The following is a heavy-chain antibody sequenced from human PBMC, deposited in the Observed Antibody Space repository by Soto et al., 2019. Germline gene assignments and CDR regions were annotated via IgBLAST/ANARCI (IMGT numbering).Heavy chain of an antibody. V-gene: IGHV4-34*01. Sequence: PSETLSLTCAVYGGSFSGYYWSWIRQPPGKGLEWIGEINHSGSTNYDPSLKSRVTISVDTSKNQFSLKLSSVTAADTAVYYCAAYSTLSPSREYFQHWGQGILGT. J-gene: IGHJ1*01. CDR1: GGSFSGYY. CDR2: INHSGST. CDR3: AAYSTLSPSREYFQH. D-gene: IGHD2-15*01.